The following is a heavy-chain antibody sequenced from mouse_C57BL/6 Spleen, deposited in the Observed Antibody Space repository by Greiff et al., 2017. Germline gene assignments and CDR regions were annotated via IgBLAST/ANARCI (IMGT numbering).Heavy chain of an antibody. CDR2: IDPSDSYT. Sequence: VQLQQPGAELVKPGASVKLSCKASGYTFTSYRMQWVKQRPGQGLEWIGEIDPSDSYTNYNQKFKGKATLTVDTSSSTAYMQLRRLTSEDSAVYYCAREGYGYGAYWGQGTLVTVSA. V-gene: IGHV1-50*01. J-gene: IGHJ3*01. CDR1: GYTFTSYR. D-gene: IGHD2-2*01. CDR3: AREGYGYGAY.